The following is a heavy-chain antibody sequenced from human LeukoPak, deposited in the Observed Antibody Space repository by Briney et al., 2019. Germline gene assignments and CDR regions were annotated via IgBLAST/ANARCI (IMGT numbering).Heavy chain of an antibody. CDR3: ARDLIARNWFDP. CDR1: GGSFSGYY. J-gene: IGHJ5*02. Sequence: SETLSLTCAVYGGSFSGYYWSWIRQPPGKGLEWIGEINHSGSTNYNPSLKSRVTISVDTSKNQFSLKLSSVTAADTAVYYCARDLIARNWFDPWGQGTLVTVSS. CDR2: INHSGST. V-gene: IGHV4-34*01. D-gene: IGHD6-13*01.